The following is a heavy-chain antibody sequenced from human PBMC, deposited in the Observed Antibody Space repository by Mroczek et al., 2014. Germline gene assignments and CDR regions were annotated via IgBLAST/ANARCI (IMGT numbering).Heavy chain of an antibody. V-gene: IGHV3-23*04. D-gene: IGHD6-19*01. J-gene: IGHJ4*02. CDR3: AKDRAWGYSSGWYGDY. Sequence: EVQLVETGGGLVQPGGSLRLSRAASGFTFSSYAMSWVRQAPGKGLEWVSAISGSGGSTYYADSVKGRFTISRDNSKNTLYLQMNSLRAEDTAVYYCAKDRAWGYSSGWYGDYWGQGTLVTVSS. CDR1: GFTFSSYA. CDR2: ISGSGGST.